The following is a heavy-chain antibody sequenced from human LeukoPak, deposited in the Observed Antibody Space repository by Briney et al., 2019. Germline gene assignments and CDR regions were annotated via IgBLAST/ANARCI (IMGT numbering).Heavy chain of an antibody. Sequence: PGGSLRLSCAASGFTFSSYGMHWVRQAPGKGLEWVGRIKSMTDGGTTDYAAPVKRTFTISRDDSKNMLYQQMNSLKTEDTAVYYCTTGWQFIDYWGEGTLVTVSS. D-gene: IGHD6-19*01. CDR1: GFTFSSYG. J-gene: IGHJ4*02. V-gene: IGHV3-15*01. CDR3: TTGWQFIDY. CDR2: IKSMTDGGTT.